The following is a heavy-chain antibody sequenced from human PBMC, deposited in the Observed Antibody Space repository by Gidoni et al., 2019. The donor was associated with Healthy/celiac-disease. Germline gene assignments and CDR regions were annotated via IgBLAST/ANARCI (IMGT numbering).Heavy chain of an antibody. CDR2: ISWNSGSI. D-gene: IGHD6-19*01. J-gene: IGHJ3*02. V-gene: IGHV3-9*01. Sequence: EVQLVESGGGLVQPGRSLRLSCAASGSTFDDYAMHWVRQAPGKGLEWVSGISWNSGSIGYADSVKGRFTISRDNAKNSLYLQMNSLRAEDTALYYCAKDLSSGWYEDDAFDIWGQGTMVTVSS. CDR1: GSTFDDYA. CDR3: AKDLSSGWYEDDAFDI.